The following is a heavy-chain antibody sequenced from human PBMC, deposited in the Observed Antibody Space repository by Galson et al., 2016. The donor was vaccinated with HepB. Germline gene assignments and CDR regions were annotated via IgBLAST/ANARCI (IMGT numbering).Heavy chain of an antibody. V-gene: IGHV3-7*01. D-gene: IGHD3-22*01. Sequence: SLRLSCAASGFSFSSCWMSWVRQAPGKGLEWVANIKQDGSEKYYVDSVKGRFTISRDNAKNSLYLQMNSLRAEDTAVYYCASQSYYDSCGYYYSAYYFDYWGQGTLVTVSS. CDR2: IKQDGSEK. CDR1: GFSFSSCW. J-gene: IGHJ4*02. CDR3: ASQSYYDSCGYYYSAYYFDY.